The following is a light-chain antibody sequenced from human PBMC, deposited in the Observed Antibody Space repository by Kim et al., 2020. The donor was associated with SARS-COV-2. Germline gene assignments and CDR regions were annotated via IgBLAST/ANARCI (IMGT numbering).Light chain of an antibody. Sequence: GDRVTITCRASQYITTHLTWYQQKPGQAPKLLIYGASTLQSGVPSRFSGSGSGTDFTFTITSLQPEDFATYYCQQIDTLPLTFGQGTRLEIK. V-gene: IGKV1-33*01. CDR3: QQIDTLPLT. CDR2: GAS. CDR1: QYITTH. J-gene: IGKJ5*01.